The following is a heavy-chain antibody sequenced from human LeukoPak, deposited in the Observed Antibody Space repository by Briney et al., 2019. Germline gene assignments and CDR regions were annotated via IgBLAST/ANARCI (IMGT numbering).Heavy chain of an antibody. CDR2: ISGSGGST. V-gene: IGHV3-23*01. D-gene: IGHD3-10*01. J-gene: IGHJ1*01. CDR3: AKAYYGSGSYYAEYFQH. CDR1: GFTFSSYA. Sequence: GGSLRLSRAASGFTFSSYAMSWVRQAPGKGLEWVSAISGSGGSTYYADSVKGRFTISRDNSKNTLYLQMNSLRAEDTAVYYCAKAYYGSGSYYAEYFQHWGQGTLVTVSS.